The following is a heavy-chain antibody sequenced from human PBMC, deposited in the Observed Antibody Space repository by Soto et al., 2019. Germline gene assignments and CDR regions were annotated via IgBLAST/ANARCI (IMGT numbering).Heavy chain of an antibody. J-gene: IGHJ6*02. CDR1: GYTFTSYG. D-gene: IGHD2-15*01. CDR2: ISAYNGNS. CDR3: ARDFGCSQDYYYYYGRDV. V-gene: IGHV1-18*01. Sequence: RASVKVSCKASGYTFTSYGISWVRQAPGQGLEWMGWISAYNGNSNYAQKLQGRVTMTTDTSTSTAYMELRGLRSDDTAVYYCARDFGCSQDYYYYYGRDVWGQGTTGTV.